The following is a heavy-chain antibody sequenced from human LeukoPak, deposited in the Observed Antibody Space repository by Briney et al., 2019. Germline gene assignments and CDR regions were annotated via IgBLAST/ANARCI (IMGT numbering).Heavy chain of an antibody. CDR1: GFTFNSYG. CDR3: AKGNTIFGVALDY. V-gene: IGHV3-33*06. CDR2: IWYDGSNK. D-gene: IGHD3-3*01. J-gene: IGHJ4*02. Sequence: GRSLRLSCAASGFTFNSYGMHWVRQAPGKGLEWVAVIWYDGSNKYYADSVKGRFTISRDNSKNTLYLQMNSLRAEDTAVYYCAKGNTIFGVALDYWGQGTLVTVSS.